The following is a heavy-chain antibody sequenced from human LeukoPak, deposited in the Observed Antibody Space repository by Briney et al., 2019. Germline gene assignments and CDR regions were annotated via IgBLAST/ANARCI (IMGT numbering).Heavy chain of an antibody. D-gene: IGHD3-9*01. Sequence: SVKVSCKASGYTFTSYGISWVRQAPGQGLEWMGRIIPILGIANYAQKFQGRVTITADKSTSTAYMELSSLRSEDTAVYYCARVLLTGSYSWFDPWGQGTLVTVSS. CDR1: GYTFTSYG. J-gene: IGHJ5*02. CDR2: IIPILGIA. V-gene: IGHV1-69*04. CDR3: ARVLLTGSYSWFDP.